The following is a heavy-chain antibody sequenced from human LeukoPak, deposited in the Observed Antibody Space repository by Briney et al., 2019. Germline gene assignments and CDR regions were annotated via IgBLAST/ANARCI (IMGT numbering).Heavy chain of an antibody. D-gene: IGHD2-8*01. CDR1: GFIFSSYA. Sequence: GGSLRLSCAPSGFIFSSYAMSWVRQAPGKGLEWVSTISGSGGSTYYADSVKGRFTISRDNSKNTVYLQMNSLRAEDTAVYYCAKDRSCINGVSQGDFNYWGQGTLVTVSS. V-gene: IGHV3-23*01. CDR2: ISGSGGST. J-gene: IGHJ4*02. CDR3: AKDRSCINGVSQGDFNY.